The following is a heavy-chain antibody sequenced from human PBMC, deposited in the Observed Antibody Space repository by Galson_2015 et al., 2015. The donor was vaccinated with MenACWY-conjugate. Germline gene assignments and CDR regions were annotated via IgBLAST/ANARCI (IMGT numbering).Heavy chain of an antibody. CDR2: IKQDGSEK. V-gene: IGHV3-7*03. D-gene: IGHD6-13*01. CDR3: ARGGAAGGAFRY. J-gene: IGHJ4*02. Sequence: SLRLSCAASGFTFSSFWMSWVRQAPGKGLECVANIKQDGSEKYYVDSVKGRFTISRDNAQNSLYLQLNSLKAEDTAVYYCARGGAAGGAFRYWGQGTLVTVSS. CDR1: GFTFSSFW.